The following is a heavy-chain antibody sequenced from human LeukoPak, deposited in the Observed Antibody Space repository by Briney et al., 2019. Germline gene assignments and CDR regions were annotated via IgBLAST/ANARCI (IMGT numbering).Heavy chain of an antibody. CDR2: IYHSGST. CDR1: GYSISSGYY. Sequence: PSETLSLTCTVSGYSISSGYYWGWIRQPPGKGLEWIGSIYHSGSTYYNPSLKSRVTISVDTSKNQFSLKLSSVTAADTAVYYYARAPRSGLELPFDYWGQGTLVTVSS. CDR3: ARAPRSGLELPFDY. J-gene: IGHJ4*02. V-gene: IGHV4-38-2*02. D-gene: IGHD1-7*01.